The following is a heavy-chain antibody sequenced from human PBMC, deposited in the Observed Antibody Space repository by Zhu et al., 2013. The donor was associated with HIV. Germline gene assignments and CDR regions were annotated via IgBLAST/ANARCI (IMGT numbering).Heavy chain of an antibody. J-gene: IGHJ6*02. Sequence: QVQLVQSGAEVKKPGASVKVSCKASGYTFTGYYMHWVRQAPGQGLEWMGWINPNSGGTNYAQKFQGRVTMTRDTSISTAYMELSRLRSDDTAVYYCARRYDFWSGYPYYYYGMDVWGQGTTVTVSS. V-gene: IGHV1-2*02. CDR2: INPNSGGT. CDR1: GYTFTGYY. CDR3: ARRYDFWSGYPYYYYGMDV. D-gene: IGHD3-3*01.